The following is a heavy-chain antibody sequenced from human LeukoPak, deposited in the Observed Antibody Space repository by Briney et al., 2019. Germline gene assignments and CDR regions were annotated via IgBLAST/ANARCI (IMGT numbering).Heavy chain of an antibody. CDR3: SGRDGYRGVIPVTGFDP. V-gene: IGHV4-59*08. D-gene: IGHD3-10*01. CDR1: GGSISSYY. CDR2: IYYSGST. J-gene: IGHJ5*02. Sequence: SETLSLTCIVSGGSISSYYWSWIRQPPGKGLEWVGYIYYSGSTNYNPSLKSRVIIPVDKTKNQFPLKPSAVPAADATVYYCSGRDGYRGVIPVTGFDPWGQGTPVTVSS.